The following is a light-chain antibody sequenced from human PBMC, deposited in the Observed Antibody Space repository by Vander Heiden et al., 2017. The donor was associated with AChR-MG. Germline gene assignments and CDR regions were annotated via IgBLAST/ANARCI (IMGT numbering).Light chain of an antibody. CDR2: GAS. CDR3: QQLNSYPLT. J-gene: IGKJ4*01. V-gene: IGKV1-9*01. Sequence: IQLTQSPSSMPASVADRVTITSRASQGISNYLAWYQQKPGKAPKLLIYGASTWQSGVPARFSGSGSGTDFTLTISSLQAEDVANYYCQQLNSYPLTFGGGTKVEIK. CDR1: QGISNY.